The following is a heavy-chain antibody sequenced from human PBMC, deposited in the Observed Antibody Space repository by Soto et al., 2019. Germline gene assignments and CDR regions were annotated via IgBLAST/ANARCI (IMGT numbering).Heavy chain of an antibody. CDR2: ISYDGNNE. CDR1: GFNFNRFA. J-gene: IGHJ5*02. Sequence: QVQMVESGGGLVQPGRSLRLTCTASGFNFNRFAIHWVRQAPGKGLEWVAGISYDGNNEYVAVPLRDRVAISRDNYQNTVFLQIDAVRVEDTARYYFARDPSTPSWRGPEDPWRQGSLVIVSS. CDR3: ARDPSTPSWRGPEDP. V-gene: IGHV3-30*09. D-gene: IGHD2-2*01.